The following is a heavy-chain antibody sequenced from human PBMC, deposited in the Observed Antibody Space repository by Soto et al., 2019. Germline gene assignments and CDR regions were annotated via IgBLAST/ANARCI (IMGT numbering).Heavy chain of an antibody. CDR2: ISSRDNTI. CDR3: ARTYGGYPPLYYGMDV. Sequence: QVHLVESGGDLVKPGGSLRLSCAASGFTFSDYYMNWIRQAPGKGLDWVSSISSRDNTIYYADSVQGRFTIPRDNAKNSLYLQMNSLRAEDTAVYYCARTYGGYPPLYYGMDVWGQGTTVTVSS. V-gene: IGHV3-11*01. J-gene: IGHJ6*02. D-gene: IGHD5-12*01. CDR1: GFTFSDYY.